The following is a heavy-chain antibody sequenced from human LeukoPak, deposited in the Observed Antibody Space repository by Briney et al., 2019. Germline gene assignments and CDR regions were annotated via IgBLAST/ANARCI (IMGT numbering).Heavy chain of an antibody. CDR1: GGSISSSSYN. D-gene: IGHD3-16*01. V-gene: IGHV4-39*01. J-gene: IGHJ1*01. CDR2: IYYSGNT. Sequence: PSETLSLTCAVSGGSISSSSYNWGWIRQPPGKGLEWIGSIYYSGNTYYNPSLKSRVTISVDTSKNQFSLKLSSVTAADTAVYYCARRWDFGDFQHWGQGTLVIVSS. CDR3: ARRWDFGDFQH.